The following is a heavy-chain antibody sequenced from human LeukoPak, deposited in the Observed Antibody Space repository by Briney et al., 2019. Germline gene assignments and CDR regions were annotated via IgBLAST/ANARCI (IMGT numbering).Heavy chain of an antibody. J-gene: IGHJ3*02. CDR2: ISWNSGSI. CDR1: GFTFDDYA. V-gene: IGHV3-9*01. Sequence: GGSLRLSCAASGFTFDDYAMHWVRQAPGKGLEWVSGISWNSGSIGYADSVKGRFTISRDNAKNSLYLQMNSLRAEDTALYYCAKDMWDFWSGYCGAFDIWGQGTMVTVSS. D-gene: IGHD3-3*01. CDR3: AKDMWDFWSGYCGAFDI.